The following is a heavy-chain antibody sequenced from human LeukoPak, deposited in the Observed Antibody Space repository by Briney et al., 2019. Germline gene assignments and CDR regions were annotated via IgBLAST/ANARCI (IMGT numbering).Heavy chain of an antibody. Sequence: GGSLRLSCATSGFPFSNFWMNWVRQAPGKGLEWVSSISSSSSYIYYADSVKGRFTISRDNAKNSLYLQMNSLRAEDTAVYYCAKESVIVVVPAARKDYWGQGTLVTVSS. CDR2: ISSSSSYI. J-gene: IGHJ4*02. V-gene: IGHV3-21*04. D-gene: IGHD2-2*01. CDR3: AKESVIVVVPAARKDY. CDR1: GFPFSNFW.